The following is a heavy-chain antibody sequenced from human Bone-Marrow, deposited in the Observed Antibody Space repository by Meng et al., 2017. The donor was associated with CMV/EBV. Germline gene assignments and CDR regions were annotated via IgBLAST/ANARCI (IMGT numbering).Heavy chain of an antibody. CDR3: ARGPYCSSTSCYIYFDY. CDR2: IIPILGIA. Sequence: SVKVSCKASGGTFSSYAISWVRQAPGQGLEWMGGIIPILGIANYAQKFQGRVTITADKSTSTAYMELSSLRSEDTAVYYCARGPYCSSTSCYIYFDYWGQGTLVTGSS. D-gene: IGHD2-2*02. CDR1: GGTFSSYA. J-gene: IGHJ4*02. V-gene: IGHV1-69*10.